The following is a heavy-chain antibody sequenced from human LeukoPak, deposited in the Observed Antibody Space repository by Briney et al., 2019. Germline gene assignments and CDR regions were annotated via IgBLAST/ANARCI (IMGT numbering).Heavy chain of an antibody. Sequence: GGSLRLSCAASEFTFSTYSMNWVRQAPGKGLEWVPSISSGSTYIYYADSVKGRFTISRDNAKNSLYLQMNSLRAEDTAVYYCARDIKGQYQDAFDIWGQGTMVTVSS. V-gene: IGHV3-21*01. CDR1: EFTFSTYS. CDR3: ARDIKGQYQDAFDI. D-gene: IGHD2-2*01. J-gene: IGHJ3*02. CDR2: ISSGSTYI.